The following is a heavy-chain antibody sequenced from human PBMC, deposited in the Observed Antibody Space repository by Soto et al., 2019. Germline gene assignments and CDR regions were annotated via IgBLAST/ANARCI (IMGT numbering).Heavy chain of an antibody. Sequence: QVQLQESGPGLVKPSETLSLTCTVSGSAISSYYWSLIRQPPGKGLEWIGSIYDSGSTNYNPSLQSRVTISVDRSKNQFSLRLSSVTAADSAVYYCARALTSHVDYWGQGTLVTVSS. V-gene: IGHV4-59*01. D-gene: IGHD2-2*01. CDR2: IYDSGST. J-gene: IGHJ4*02. CDR1: GSAISSYY. CDR3: ARALTSHVDY.